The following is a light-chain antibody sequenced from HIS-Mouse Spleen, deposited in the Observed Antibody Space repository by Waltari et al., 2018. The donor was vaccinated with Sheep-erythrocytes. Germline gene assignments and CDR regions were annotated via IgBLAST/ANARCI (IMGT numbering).Light chain of an antibody. CDR3: QQYYSYPPT. CDR2: AAS. CDR1: QGISSY. Sequence: IRMTQSPSSFSASTGDRVTITCRASQGISSYLACYQQKPAKAPKLLIYAASTLQSGVPSRFSGSGSGTDFTLTISCLQSEDFATYYCQQYYSYPPTFGQGTKVEIK. J-gene: IGKJ1*01. V-gene: IGKV1-8*01.